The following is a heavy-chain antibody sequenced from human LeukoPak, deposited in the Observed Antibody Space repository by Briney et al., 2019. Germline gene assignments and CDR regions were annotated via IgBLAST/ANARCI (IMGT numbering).Heavy chain of an antibody. V-gene: IGHV4-34*01. Sequence: SETLSLTCAVYGGSFSGYYWSWIRQPPGKGLEWIGEINHSGSTNYNPSLKSRVTISVDTSKNQFSLKLSSVTAADTAVYYCASQRGGHYYYYMDVWGKGATVTVSS. CDR2: INHSGST. CDR3: ASQRGGHYYYYMDV. J-gene: IGHJ6*03. CDR1: GGSFSGYY. D-gene: IGHD3-16*01.